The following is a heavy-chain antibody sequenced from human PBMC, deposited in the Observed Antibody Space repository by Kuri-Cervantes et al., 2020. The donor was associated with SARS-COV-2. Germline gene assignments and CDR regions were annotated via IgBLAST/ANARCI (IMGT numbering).Heavy chain of an antibody. J-gene: IGHJ4*02. CDR3: ARDLVGIGELSWGFDY. CDR2: INQHGSDK. V-gene: IGHV3-7*01. CDR1: GFTFSTYY. Sequence: GGSLRLSCAASGFTFSTYYMSWVRQAPGKGLEWVANINQHGSDKYYVGSVEGRFTISRDNAKNTLYLQMNSLRAEDTAVYYCARDLVGIGELSWGFDYWGQGTLVTVSS. D-gene: IGHD3-10*01.